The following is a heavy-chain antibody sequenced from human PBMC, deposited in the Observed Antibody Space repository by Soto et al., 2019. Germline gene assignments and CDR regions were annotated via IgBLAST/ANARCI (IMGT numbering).Heavy chain of an antibody. CDR3: ARDPSGYAPYYFDY. D-gene: IGHD5-12*01. CDR1: GYTFTSYG. CDR2: TSAYNGNT. V-gene: IGHV1-18*04. Sequence: ASVKVSCKASGYTFTSYGISWVRQAPGQGLEWMGWTSAYNGNTNYAQKLQGRVTMTTDTSTSTAYMELRSLRSDDTAVYYCARDPSGYAPYYFDYWGQGTLVTVSS. J-gene: IGHJ4*02.